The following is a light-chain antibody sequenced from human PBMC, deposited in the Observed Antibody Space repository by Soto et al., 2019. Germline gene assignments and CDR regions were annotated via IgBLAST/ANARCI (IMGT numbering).Light chain of an antibody. J-gene: IGKJ1*01. CDR3: QHHNIDSQT. CDR1: QRIRYS. V-gene: IGKV1-5*01. Sequence: DIQLTQSPPTLSASVGDRVTITCRASQRIRYSLAWYQQMPGKAPKLLIYGASSLHSGVPSRFSGSGSGTEFALTISSLQPDDFATYFCQHHNIDSQTFGQGTKVEIK. CDR2: GAS.